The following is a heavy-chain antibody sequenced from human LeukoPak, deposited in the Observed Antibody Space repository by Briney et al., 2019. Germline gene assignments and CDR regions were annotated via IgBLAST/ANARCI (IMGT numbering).Heavy chain of an antibody. CDR2: ISSSSSYI. J-gene: IGHJ4*02. CDR1: GFTFSSYS. V-gene: IGHV3-21*01. Sequence: PGGSLGLSCAASGFTFSSYSMNWVRQAPGKGLEWVSSISSSSSYIYYADSVKGRFTISRDNAKNSLYLQMNSLRAEDTAVYYCARGGPTVTTGTRTFDYWGQGTLVTVSS. CDR3: ARGGPTVTTGTRTFDY. D-gene: IGHD4-17*01.